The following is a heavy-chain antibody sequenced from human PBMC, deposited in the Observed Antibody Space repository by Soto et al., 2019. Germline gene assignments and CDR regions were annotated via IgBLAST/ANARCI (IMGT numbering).Heavy chain of an antibody. CDR3: ARVAEMGTVTKGFYYYMDV. CDR2: IIPILGVA. J-gene: IGHJ6*03. V-gene: IGHV1-69*02. Sequence: QVQLVQSGAEGKKPGSSVKVSCKASGSTFSNYTISWVRQAPGQGLEWMGRIIPILGVANYAQKFQGRVTITADKSTSTVDMEMSSRRSEDTAVYYCARVAEMGTVTKGFYYYMDVWGEGTTVTVSS. D-gene: IGHD4-17*01. CDR1: GSTFSNYT.